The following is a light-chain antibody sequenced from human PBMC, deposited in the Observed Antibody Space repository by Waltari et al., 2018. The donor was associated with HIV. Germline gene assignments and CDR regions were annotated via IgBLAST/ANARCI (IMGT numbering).Light chain of an antibody. CDR2: DES. J-gene: IGKJ4*01. Sequence: EIVLTQSPATLSSPGERATLSCRASQSVGSYLAWYQQKPGQAPRLLIYDESKRATGIPARFSGSGSGTDFTLTISSLEPEDFAVYYCQQRSNWLTFGGGTKVEIK. CDR3: QQRSNWLT. V-gene: IGKV3-11*01. CDR1: QSVGSY.